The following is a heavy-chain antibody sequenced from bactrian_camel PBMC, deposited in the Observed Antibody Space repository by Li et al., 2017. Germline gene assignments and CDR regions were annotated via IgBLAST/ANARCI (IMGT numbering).Heavy chain of an antibody. CDR2: LDGYDNAV. CDR1: GYPTTIGPRYPASRYC. V-gene: IGHV3S6*01. D-gene: IGHD6*01. J-gene: IGHJ4*01. CDR3: AVAGGWTSCPNNLVYFNE. Sequence: HVQLVESGGGSTQAGGSLRLSCTASGYPTTIGPRYPASRYCMAWVRQAQGKERGEIATLDGYDNAVYADSVKGRFTISKDSAKNTLYLQMNNLKAEDTATYYCAVAGGWTSCPNNLVYFNEWGQGTQVTVS.